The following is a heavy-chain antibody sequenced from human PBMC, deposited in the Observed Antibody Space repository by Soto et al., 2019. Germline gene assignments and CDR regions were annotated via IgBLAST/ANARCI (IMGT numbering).Heavy chain of an antibody. V-gene: IGHV1-69*01. D-gene: IGHD5-18*01. Sequence: QVQLVQSGAEVKKPGSSVKVSCKASGGTFSSYAISWVRQAPGQGLEWMGGIIPIFGTANYAQKFQGRVTITADESTSTAYMELSSLRSEDTAVYYCARFWVVEDTAMVTDYYGMDVWGQGTTVTVSS. CDR1: GGTFSSYA. CDR2: IIPIFGTA. CDR3: ARFWVVEDTAMVTDYYGMDV. J-gene: IGHJ6*02.